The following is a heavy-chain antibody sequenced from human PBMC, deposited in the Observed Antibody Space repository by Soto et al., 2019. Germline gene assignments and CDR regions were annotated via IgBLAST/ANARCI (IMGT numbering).Heavy chain of an antibody. CDR3: AHGGGWGGYYRHWYFDL. D-gene: IGHD3-3*01. CDR1: GFSLTTSGVS. CDR2: ISWNDDR. V-gene: IGHV2-5*01. J-gene: IGHJ2*01. Sequence: QITLKESGPTLVKPTQTLTLTCTFSGFSLTTSGVSVGWILQPPGKALEWLALISWNDDRRYSPSLKSRLTIPKATSRNQVVLIMTNMAPVDTATYSCAHGGGWGGYYRHWYFDLWGRGTLVTVSS.